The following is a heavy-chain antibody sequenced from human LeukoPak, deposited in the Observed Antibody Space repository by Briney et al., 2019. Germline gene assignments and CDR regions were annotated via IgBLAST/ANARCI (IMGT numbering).Heavy chain of an antibody. D-gene: IGHD2-2*01. CDR3: ARARYCSSTSRHFDY. CDR2: INHSGST. Sequence: PSETLSLTCAVYGGSFSGYYWSWIRQPPGKGLEWIGEINHSGSTNYNPSLKSRVTISVDTSKNQFSLKLSSVTAADTAVYYCARARYCSSTSRHFDYWGQGTLVTVSS. J-gene: IGHJ4*02. CDR1: GGSFSGYY. V-gene: IGHV4-34*01.